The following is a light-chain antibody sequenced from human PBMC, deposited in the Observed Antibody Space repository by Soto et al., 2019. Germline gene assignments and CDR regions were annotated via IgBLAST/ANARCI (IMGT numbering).Light chain of an antibody. CDR3: QQYGTSEII. CDR2: GAS. Sequence: EIVLTQSPGTLSLSPGERATLSCRASQSVSSSYLAWYQQKPGQAPRLLIHGASSRATGIPDRISGSGSGTDFTLTISRLETEDFAVFYCQQYGTSEIIFGQGTRLEIK. CDR1: QSVSSSY. J-gene: IGKJ5*01. V-gene: IGKV3-20*01.